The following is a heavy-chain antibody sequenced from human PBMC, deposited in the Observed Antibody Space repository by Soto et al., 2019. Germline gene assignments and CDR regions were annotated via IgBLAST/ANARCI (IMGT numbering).Heavy chain of an antibody. CDR2: ISAYNGNT. V-gene: IGHV1-18*01. CDR1: GYTFTSYG. CDR3: ARDPYDYVWGSYRHNFDY. Sequence: ASVKVSCKASGYTFTSYGISWVRQAPGQGLEWMGWISAYNGNTNYAQKLQGRVTMTTDTSTSTAYMELRSLRSDDTAVYYCARDPYDYVWGSYRHNFDYWGQGTLVTGSS. J-gene: IGHJ4*02. D-gene: IGHD3-16*02.